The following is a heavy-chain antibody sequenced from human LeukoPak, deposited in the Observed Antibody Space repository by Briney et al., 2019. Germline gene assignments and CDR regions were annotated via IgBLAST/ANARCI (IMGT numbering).Heavy chain of an antibody. V-gene: IGHV1-58*01. D-gene: IGHD3-10*01. CDR1: GFTFTSSA. CDR2: IVVGSGNT. CDR3: AKTKWFGELSCFDY. J-gene: IGHJ4*02. Sequence: GTSVKVSCKASGFTFTSSAVQWVRQARGQGLEWIGWIVVGSGNTNYAQKFQERVTINRDMSTSTAYMELSSLRSEDTAVYYCAKTKWFGELSCFDYWGQGTLVTVSS.